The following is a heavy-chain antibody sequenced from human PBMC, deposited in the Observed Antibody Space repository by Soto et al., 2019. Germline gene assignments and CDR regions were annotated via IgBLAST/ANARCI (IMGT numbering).Heavy chain of an antibody. J-gene: IGHJ6*02. CDR2: IWYDGSNK. D-gene: IGHD2-21*01. V-gene: IGHV3-33*01. Sequence: GGSLRLSCAASGFTFSSYGMHWVRQAPGKGLEWVAVIWYDGSNKYYADSVKGRFTISRDNSKNTLYLQMNSLRAEDTAVYYCARDGVVDSYYYYYGMDVWGQGTTVTVSS. CDR3: ARDGVVDSYYYYYGMDV. CDR1: GFTFSSYG.